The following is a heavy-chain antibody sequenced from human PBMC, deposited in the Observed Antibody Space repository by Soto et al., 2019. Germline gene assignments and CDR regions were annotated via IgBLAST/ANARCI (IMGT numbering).Heavy chain of an antibody. J-gene: IGHJ4*02. CDR2: ISSTSTSI. Sequence: PGGSLRLSCVGSGFAFSSNSFNWVRQAPGKGLEWVSSISSTSTSIYYADSVKGRFTVSRDNAKNSLYLQMNSLRADDTAVYYFPRDQRRDCNRKFDSWGQGTLVTVSS. D-gene: IGHD2-21*01. CDR1: GFAFSSNS. CDR3: PRDQRRDCNRKFDS. V-gene: IGHV3-21*01.